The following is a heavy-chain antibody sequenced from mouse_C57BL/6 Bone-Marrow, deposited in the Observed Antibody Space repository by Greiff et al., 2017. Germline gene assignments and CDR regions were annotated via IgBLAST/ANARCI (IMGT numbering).Heavy chain of an antibody. Sequence: VQLQQPGAELVKPGASVKMSCKASGYIFTSYWITWVKQRPGQGLEWSGDIYPGSGRTNYNEKFKSKAILTVDTSSNTAYMQLSSLTSEDSAVFYCARSGPLGRSFDYWGQGTTLTVSS. V-gene: IGHV1-55*01. CDR2: IYPGSGRT. D-gene: IGHD4-1*01. CDR1: GYIFTSYW. J-gene: IGHJ2*01. CDR3: ARSGPLGRSFDY.